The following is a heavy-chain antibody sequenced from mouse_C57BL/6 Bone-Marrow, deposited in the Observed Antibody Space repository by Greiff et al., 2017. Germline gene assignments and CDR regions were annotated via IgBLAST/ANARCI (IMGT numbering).Heavy chain of an antibody. CDR2: IDPSDSYT. V-gene: IGHV1-69*01. D-gene: IGHD1-1*01. CDR3: AREGHGSSYDWYFDV. CDR1: GYTFTSYW. J-gene: IGHJ1*03. Sequence: QVQLQQPGAELVMPGASVKLSCKASGYTFTSYWMHWVKQRPGQGLEWIGEIDPSDSYTNYNQKFKGKSTLTVDKSSSTAYMQLRSLTSEDSAVYYCAREGHGSSYDWYFDVWGTGTTVTVSS.